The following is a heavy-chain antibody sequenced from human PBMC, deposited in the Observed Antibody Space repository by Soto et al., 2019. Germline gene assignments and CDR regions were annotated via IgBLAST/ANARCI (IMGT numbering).Heavy chain of an antibody. V-gene: IGHV3-23*01. CDR1: GFTFSSYA. D-gene: IGHD2-15*01. Sequence: EVQLLESGGGLVQPGGSLRLSCAASGFTFSSYAMSWVRQAPGKGLEWVSAISGSGGSTYYADSVKGRFTISRDNSKNTLYLQMNSLSAEDTAVYYCATCGGSCYSYYYYYYMDVWGKGTTVTVSS. CDR2: ISGSGGST. CDR3: ATCGGSCYSYYYYYYMDV. J-gene: IGHJ6*03.